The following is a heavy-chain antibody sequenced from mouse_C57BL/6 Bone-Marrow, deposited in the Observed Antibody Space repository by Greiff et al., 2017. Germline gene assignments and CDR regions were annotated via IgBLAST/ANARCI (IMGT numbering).Heavy chain of an antibody. D-gene: IGHD2-3*01. CDR1: GFTFSDAW. Sequence: EVKVEESGGGLVQPGGSMKLSCAASGFTFSDAWMDWVRQSPEKGLEWVAEIRNKANNHAKYYAESVKGRFTISRDDSKSSVYLQMNSLRAEDTGIYYCTRRWLLRRFDYWGQGTTLTVSS. J-gene: IGHJ2*01. CDR3: TRRWLLRRFDY. V-gene: IGHV6-6*01. CDR2: IRNKANNHAK.